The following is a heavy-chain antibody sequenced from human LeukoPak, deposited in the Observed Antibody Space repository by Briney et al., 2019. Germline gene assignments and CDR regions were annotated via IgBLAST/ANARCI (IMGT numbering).Heavy chain of an antibody. CDR3: AREGGGSGVGAFDI. V-gene: IGHV4-59*01. D-gene: IGHD3-10*01. J-gene: IGHJ3*02. CDR2: IYYSGST. CDR1: GGSISSYY. Sequence: SETLSLTCTVSGGSISSYYWSWIRQPPGKGLEWIGYIYYSGSTNYNPTLKSRVTISVDTSTNQFSLKLSSVTAAGTAVYYCAREGGGSGVGAFDIWGQGTMVTVSS.